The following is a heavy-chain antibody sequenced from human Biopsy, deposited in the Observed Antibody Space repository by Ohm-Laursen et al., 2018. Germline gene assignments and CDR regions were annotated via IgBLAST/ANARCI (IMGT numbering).Heavy chain of an antibody. J-gene: IGHJ3*02. CDR2: INIDGSGT. CDR3: TRAYRYGLDAFVM. D-gene: IGHD3-16*01. Sequence: SLRLSCAASGFTFSKYAMSWVRQAPGKGLVWVSRINIDGSGTKYADSVKGRFTVSRDNAKNTLYLQMNSLTAEDTAIYYCTRAYRYGLDAFVMWGQGTMVTASS. V-gene: IGHV3-74*03. CDR1: GFTFSKYA.